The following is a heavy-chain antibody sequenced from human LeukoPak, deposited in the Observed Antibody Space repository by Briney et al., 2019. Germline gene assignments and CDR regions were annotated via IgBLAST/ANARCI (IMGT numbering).Heavy chain of an antibody. CDR3: AIIAVGGVDPSDS. V-gene: IGHV1-69*04. D-gene: IGHD6-19*01. CDR1: GGTFSDHA. CDR2: IIPLLGVR. J-gene: IGHJ4*02. Sequence: GASVKVSCKASGGTFSDHAVSWVRQAPGQGLEWMGRIIPLLGVRSYAQKFQDRVTVSADKSTSTAYMELSSLRSEDSALYYCAIIAVGGVDPSDSWGQGTLVTVSS.